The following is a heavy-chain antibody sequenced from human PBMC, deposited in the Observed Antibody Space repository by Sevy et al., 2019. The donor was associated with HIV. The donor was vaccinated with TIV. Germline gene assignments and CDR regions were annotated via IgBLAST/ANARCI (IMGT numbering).Heavy chain of an antibody. Sequence: SDTLSLTCAFSGVSVTSDTYYWSWIRQPPGKGLEWIGYVYHTGSTNYSPSFKSRVTISIDTSKNQFSLRLFSVAAADTAMYYCAREPYFFDKSGYFWDYWGQGILVTVSS. V-gene: IGHV4-61*01. CDR1: GVSVTSDTYY. CDR2: VYHTGST. CDR3: AREPYFFDKSGYFWDY. J-gene: IGHJ4*02. D-gene: IGHD3-22*01.